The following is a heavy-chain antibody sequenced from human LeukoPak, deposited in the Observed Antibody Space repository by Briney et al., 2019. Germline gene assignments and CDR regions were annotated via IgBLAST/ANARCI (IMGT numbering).Heavy chain of an antibody. D-gene: IGHD1-26*01. CDR2: IKQDGSEK. CDR1: GCSFGSYW. V-gene: IGHV3-7*01. CDR3: ATDKIVGASKFDF. J-gene: IGHJ4*02. Sequence: GGSLRLSCAASGCSFGSYWMSWVRQAPGKGLECVAKIKQDGSEKLYVDSVKGRFTISRDNAKNSVLLKMNSLRTEDTDVCYCATDKIVGASKFDFWGQGTLVTVSS.